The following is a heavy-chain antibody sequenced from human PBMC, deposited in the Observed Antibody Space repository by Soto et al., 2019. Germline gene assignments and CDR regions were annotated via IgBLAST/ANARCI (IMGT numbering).Heavy chain of an antibody. CDR1: GGTFSSYA. CDR3: ARDVINYGRGSYHYYGMDV. CDR2: IIPIFGTA. D-gene: IGHD4-17*01. V-gene: IGHV1-69*13. Sequence: SVKVSCKASGGTFSSYAISWVRQAPGQGLEWMGGIIPIFGTANYAQKFQGRVTITADESTSTAYMELSSLRSEDTAVYYCARDVINYGRGSYHYYGMDVWGQGTTVTVSS. J-gene: IGHJ6*02.